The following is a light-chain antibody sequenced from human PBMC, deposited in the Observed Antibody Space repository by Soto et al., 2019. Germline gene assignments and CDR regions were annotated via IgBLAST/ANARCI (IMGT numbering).Light chain of an antibody. CDR1: QRVSSY. Sequence: DIQLIQSPSSLSASVGDRVTITCHTSQRVSSYLNWYQQKPGKAPKLLINAVSTLHSGVPSRFSGSGSETDFTLTNSSLQPEDSGTYYCQQSYTTPSWTVGQGTKVEV. V-gene: IGKV1-39*01. J-gene: IGKJ1*01. CDR3: QQSYTTPSWT. CDR2: AVS.